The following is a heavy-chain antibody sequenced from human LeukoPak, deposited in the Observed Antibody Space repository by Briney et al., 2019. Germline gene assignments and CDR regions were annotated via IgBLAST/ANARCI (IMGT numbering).Heavy chain of an antibody. V-gene: IGHV3-7*01. CDR2: IKKDGSQT. CDR1: GFTFSSHW. Sequence: GGSLRLSCAASGFTFSSHWMSWVRQAPGKGLEWVANIKKDGSQTNYVDSVKGRFTISRDNAKNSLYLQMNSLRAEDTAMYYCAKDSYSKADYWGQGTLVTVSS. J-gene: IGHJ4*02. D-gene: IGHD4-11*01. CDR3: AKDSYSKADY.